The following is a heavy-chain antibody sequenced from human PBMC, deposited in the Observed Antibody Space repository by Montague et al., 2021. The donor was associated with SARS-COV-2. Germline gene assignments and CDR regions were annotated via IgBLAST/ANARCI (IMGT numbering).Heavy chain of an antibody. CDR3: AVELNYFFDY. Sequence: SETRSLTCNVSGDSITNTRYFWGWIRQPPGKALEWIGSIYHNGKTYYNPSLERRALLSIDTSKNQFSLRLSSVIASDTTVYYCAVELNYFFDYWGQGFLVSVSS. V-gene: IGHV4-39*01. J-gene: IGHJ4*02. CDR1: GDSITNTRYF. CDR2: IYHNGKT. D-gene: IGHD1-7*01.